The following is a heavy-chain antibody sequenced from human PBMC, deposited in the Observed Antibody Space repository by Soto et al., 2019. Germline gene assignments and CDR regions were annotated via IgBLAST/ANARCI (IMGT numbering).Heavy chain of an antibody. CDR1: GFTFSNYA. CDR3: AKFFVETGSNSGWPWSLHH. D-gene: IGHD6-25*01. J-gene: IGHJ5*02. Sequence: EVQLLESGGGLVQPGRSLRLSCAASGFTFSNYAMCWVRQAPGQGLDWVSAISGSGGTTYYADSVQGRFTISRDNSKSTRLLQMNSLRAEDGDVYYCAKFFVETGSNSGWPWSLHHWGQGTLVTVSS. CDR2: ISGSGGTT. V-gene: IGHV3-23*01.